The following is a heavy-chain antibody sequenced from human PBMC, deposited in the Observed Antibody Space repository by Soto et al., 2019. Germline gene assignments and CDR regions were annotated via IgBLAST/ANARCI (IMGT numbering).Heavy chain of an antibody. V-gene: IGHV1-18*01. Sequence: QAQLVQSGAEVKKPGASVKVSCKASGYTFYSHSISWVRQAPGQGLEWMGRINADYGNTQYAQKFRGRVTMTTDTSTTTVYMELTNLRPDDTAVYYCARCILGDYYYGIDVWGQGATGTVSS. CDR1: GYTFYSHS. J-gene: IGHJ6*02. CDR3: ARCILGDYYYGIDV. CDR2: INADYGNT. D-gene: IGHD1-26*01.